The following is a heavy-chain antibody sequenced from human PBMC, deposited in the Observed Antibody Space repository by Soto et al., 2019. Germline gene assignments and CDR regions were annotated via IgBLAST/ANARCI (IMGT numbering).Heavy chain of an antibody. Sequence: ESGGGLIQPGGSLRLSCAASGFTFGKFVMRWVRQTPGKGLEWVSTITETGADTYYTESVKGLFTISRDNYKNTLYLQITTLRAEDTALYYCTKASSDRNHMEVWGPGNTVTVSS. CDR3: TKASSDRNHMEV. J-gene: IGHJ6*02. CDR1: GFTFGKFV. V-gene: IGHV3-23*01. CDR2: ITETGADT.